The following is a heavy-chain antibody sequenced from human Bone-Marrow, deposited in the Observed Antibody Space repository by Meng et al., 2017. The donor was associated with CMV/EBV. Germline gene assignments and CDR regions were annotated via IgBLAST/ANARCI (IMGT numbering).Heavy chain of an antibody. CDR1: GYTFTSFG. D-gene: IGHD6-19*01. CDR3: AGGGEWLEWGDFDY. CDR2: TNPIGGGP. V-gene: IGHV1-2*02. Sequence: QVWLGHPEGAVKKPGASVKVPAKASGYTFTSFGISWVRQAPGKGLEWMGGTNPIGGGPNYAQKFQGRVPMTGDTSIRTAYMGLGRLRSDDTAVYYCAGGGEWLEWGDFDYWGQGTLVTVSS. J-gene: IGHJ4*02.